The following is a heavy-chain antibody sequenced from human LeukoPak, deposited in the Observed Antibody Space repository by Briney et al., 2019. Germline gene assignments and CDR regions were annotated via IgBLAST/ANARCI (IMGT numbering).Heavy chain of an antibody. D-gene: IGHD7-27*01. J-gene: IGHJ4*02. Sequence: GGSLRLSCAASGFSFNAYHMNWVRQAPGKRLEWVSYISSGSSAIYYTDSVKGRFTISRDNAKSLLYLQMNSLRDEDTAIYYCATDRPHWAFGYWGQGTLVTVSS. CDR1: GFSFNAYH. V-gene: IGHV3-48*02. CDR3: ATDRPHWAFGY. CDR2: ISSGSSAI.